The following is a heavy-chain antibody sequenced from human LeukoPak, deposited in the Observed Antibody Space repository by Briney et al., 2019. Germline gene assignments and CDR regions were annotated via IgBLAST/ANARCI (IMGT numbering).Heavy chain of an antibody. CDR3: ARVLSSGYLIPFDP. CDR2: ISSSGSTI. CDR1: GFTFSSYE. Sequence: GGSLRLSCAASGFTFSSYEMNWVRQAPGKGLEWGSYISSSGSTIYYADSVKGRFTISRDNAKNSLYLQMNSLRAEDTAVYYCARVLSSGYLIPFDPWGQRTLVTVSS. V-gene: IGHV3-48*03. J-gene: IGHJ5*02. D-gene: IGHD3-3*01.